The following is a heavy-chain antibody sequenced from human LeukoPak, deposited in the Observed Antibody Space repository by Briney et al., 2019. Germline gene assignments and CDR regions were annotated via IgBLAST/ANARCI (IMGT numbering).Heavy chain of an antibody. Sequence: GGSLRLSCAASGFIFDNYGMTWVRQAPGKGLEWVSGISWNGAGTGYADSVKGRFTISRDKAKNALYLQMHSLRAEDTALFYCARVTVYYASGGYFDYWGQGTLVTVSS. CDR2: ISWNGAGT. CDR3: ARVTVYYASGGYFDY. J-gene: IGHJ4*02. D-gene: IGHD3-22*01. CDR1: GFIFDNYG. V-gene: IGHV3-20*04.